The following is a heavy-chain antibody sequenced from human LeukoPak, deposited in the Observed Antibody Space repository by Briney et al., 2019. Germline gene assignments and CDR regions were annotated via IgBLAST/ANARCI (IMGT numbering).Heavy chain of an antibody. V-gene: IGHV3-64D*06. CDR2: ISSNGGST. CDR1: GFTFSSYA. D-gene: IGHD2-2*01. Sequence: PSGGSLRLSCSASGFTFSSYAMHWVRQAPGKGLEYVSAISSNGGSTYYADSVKGRFTISRDNSKNTLYLQMSSLRAEDTAVYYCVKDAVPAAMHGNWFDPWGQGTLVTVSS. CDR3: VKDAVPAAMHGNWFDP. J-gene: IGHJ5*02.